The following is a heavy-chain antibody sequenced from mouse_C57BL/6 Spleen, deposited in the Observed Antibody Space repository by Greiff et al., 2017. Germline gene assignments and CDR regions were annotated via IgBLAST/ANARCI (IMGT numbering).Heavy chain of an antibody. Sequence: EVQVVESGPGLVKPSQSLSLTCSVTGYSITSGYYWNWIRQFPGNKLEWMGYISYDGSNNYNPSLKNRISITRDTSKNQFFLKLNSVTTEDTATYYCASGGGYFAYWGQGTLVTVSA. J-gene: IGHJ3*01. CDR1: GYSITSGYY. CDR3: ASGGGYFAY. CDR2: ISYDGSN. V-gene: IGHV3-6*01.